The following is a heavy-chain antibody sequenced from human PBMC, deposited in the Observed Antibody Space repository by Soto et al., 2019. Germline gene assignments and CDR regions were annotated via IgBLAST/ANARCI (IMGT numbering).Heavy chain of an antibody. V-gene: IGHV4-59*01. D-gene: IGHD1-7*01. J-gene: IGHJ5*02. Sequence: SETLSLTCTVSGGSISSYYWSWIRQPPGKGLEWIGYIYYSGSTNYNPSLKSRVTISVDTSKNQFSLKLSSVTAADTAVYYCARARYNWNYYRGYNWFDPWGQGTLVTVSS. CDR2: IYYSGST. CDR3: ARARYNWNYYRGYNWFDP. CDR1: GGSISSYY.